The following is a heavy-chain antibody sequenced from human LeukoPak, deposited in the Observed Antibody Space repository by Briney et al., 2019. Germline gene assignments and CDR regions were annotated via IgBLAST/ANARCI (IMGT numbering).Heavy chain of an antibody. CDR1: GFTFSNAW. D-gene: IGHD3-22*01. J-gene: IGHJ4*02. CDR2: IKSKTDGGTT. Sequence: PGGSLRLSCAASGFTFSNAWMSWVRQAPGKGLEWVGRIKSKTDGGTTDYAAPVKGRFTISRDDSKNTLYLQMNSLKTEGTAVYYCTTDLSYYYDSSGYLFDYWGQGTLVTVSS. V-gene: IGHV3-15*01. CDR3: TTDLSYYYDSSGYLFDY.